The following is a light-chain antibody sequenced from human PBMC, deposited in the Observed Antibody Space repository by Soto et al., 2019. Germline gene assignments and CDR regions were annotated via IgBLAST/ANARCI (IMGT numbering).Light chain of an antibody. V-gene: IGKV1-17*03. CDR2: GAS. Sequence: DIQMTQSPSAMSASVGDRITITCRASQGISTYLAWFQQKPGKVPKRLILGASTLQSGVPSRFSGSGSGTEFTLTISSLQPEDFATYYCQQYSNWPSWTFGQGTKVEIK. CDR1: QGISTY. CDR3: QQYSNWPSWT. J-gene: IGKJ1*01.